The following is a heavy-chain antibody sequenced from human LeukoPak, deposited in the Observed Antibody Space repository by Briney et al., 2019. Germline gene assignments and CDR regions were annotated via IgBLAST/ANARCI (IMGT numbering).Heavy chain of an antibody. CDR1: GFTFSSYA. V-gene: IGHV3-23*01. CDR3: AKESSASFYCGGGACYSNY. J-gene: IGHJ4*02. CDR2: ISNSDDGR. D-gene: IGHD2-15*01. Sequence: PGGSLRLSCAASGFTFSSYAMSWVRQAPGKGLEWVSAISNSDDGRYYADSAKGRFTISRDNSKNTLYLQMNSLRTEDTAVYYCAKESSASFYCGGGACYSNYWGQGTLVTVSS.